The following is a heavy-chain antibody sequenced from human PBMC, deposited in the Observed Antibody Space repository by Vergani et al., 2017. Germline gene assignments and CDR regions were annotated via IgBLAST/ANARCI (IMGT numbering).Heavy chain of an antibody. CDR2: ISYDGSNK. D-gene: IGHD1-26*01. CDR3: AKDGGGSYFHY. J-gene: IGHJ4*02. Sequence: QVQLVESGGGVVQPGRSLRLSCAASGFTFSSYGMHWVRQAPGKGLEWVAVISYDGSNKYYADSVKGRFTISRDKSKNTLYLQMNSLRAEDTAVYYCAKDGGGSYFHYWGEGTLVTVSS. CDR1: GFTFSSYG. V-gene: IGHV3-30*18.